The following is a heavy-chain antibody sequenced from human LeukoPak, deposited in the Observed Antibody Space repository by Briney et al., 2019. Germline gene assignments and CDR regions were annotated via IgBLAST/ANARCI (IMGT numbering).Heavy chain of an antibody. J-gene: IGHJ3*02. CDR2: IKQDGGEN. Sequence: GGCLRLSCTASGFTFSNYWMSWIRQAPGKGLEWVANIKQDGGENYYVDSVRGRFTISRDNAKNSLYLQMNSLRAEDTAVYYCARDPTGNDAFDIWGQGTMVTVS. CDR3: ARDPTGNDAFDI. D-gene: IGHD7-27*01. CDR1: GFTFSNYW. V-gene: IGHV3-7*01.